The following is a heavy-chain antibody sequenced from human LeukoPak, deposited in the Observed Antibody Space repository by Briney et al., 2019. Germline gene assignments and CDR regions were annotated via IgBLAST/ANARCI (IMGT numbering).Heavy chain of an antibody. D-gene: IGHD2-15*01. CDR1: GGTFSSYA. CDR3: AREDTVAGAWY. CDR2: IIPIFGTA. J-gene: IGHJ1*01. V-gene: IGHV1-69*05. Sequence: SVKVSCKSSGGTFSSYAISWVRQAPGRGLEWMGGIIPIFGTANYAQKFPGRVTITTDESTSTAYMELSSLRSEDPAVYYCAREDTVAGAWYWGQGTLVTVSS.